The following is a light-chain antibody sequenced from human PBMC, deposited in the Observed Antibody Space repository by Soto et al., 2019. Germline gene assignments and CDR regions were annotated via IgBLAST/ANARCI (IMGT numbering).Light chain of an antibody. CDR1: QGISNW. V-gene: IGKV1-12*01. CDR3: MQATHWPIT. Sequence: DIQMTQSPSSVSASLGDRVTITCRASQGISNWLVWYQQKPGKAPKLLIYAASSLQSGVPSRFSGSGFETDFALKISRVEADDVGVYYCMQATHWPITFGQGTRLEIK. J-gene: IGKJ5*01. CDR2: AAS.